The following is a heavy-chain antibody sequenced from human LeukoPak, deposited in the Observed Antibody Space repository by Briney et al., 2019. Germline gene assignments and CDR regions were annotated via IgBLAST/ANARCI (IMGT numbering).Heavy chain of an antibody. CDR1: GGSFSGYY. CDR2: INHSGST. J-gene: IGHJ3*01. Sequence: SETLSLTCAVYGGSFSGYYWSWIRQPPGKGLEWIGEINHSGSTNYNPSLKSRVTISVDTSKNQFSLKLSSVTAADTSVYFCASGKQGGAFDLWGLGTPVTVSS. CDR3: ASGKQGGAFDL. V-gene: IGHV4-34*01.